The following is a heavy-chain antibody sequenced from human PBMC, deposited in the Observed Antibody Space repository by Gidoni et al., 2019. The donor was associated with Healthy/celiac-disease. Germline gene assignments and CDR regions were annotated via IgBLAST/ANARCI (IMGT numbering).Heavy chain of an antibody. V-gene: IGHV1-69*02. Sequence: VQLVQSGAEVKKPGSSVKVSCKASGATFSSYTISWVRQAPGQGLEWMGRIIPILGIAKYAQKFQGRVTITADKSTSTAYMELSSLRSEDTAVYYCARGTVTTTPVGYGMDVWGQGTTVTVSS. CDR1: GATFSSYT. CDR3: ARGTVTTTPVGYGMDV. D-gene: IGHD4-17*01. J-gene: IGHJ6*02. CDR2: IIPILGIA.